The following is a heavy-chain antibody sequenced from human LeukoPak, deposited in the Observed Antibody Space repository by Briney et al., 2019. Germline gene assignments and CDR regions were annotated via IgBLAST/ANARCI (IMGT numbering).Heavy chain of an antibody. CDR3: AREGGPYRPLDY. J-gene: IGHJ4*02. CDR1: GGSISSYY. Sequence: SETLSLTCTVSGGSISSYYWSWIRQPPGKGLEWIGYIYYSGSANYNPSLKSRVTISIHTSKNQFSLKLSSVTAADTAVYYCAREGGPYRPLDYPGQGTLVTVSS. V-gene: IGHV4-59*01. CDR2: IYYSGSA.